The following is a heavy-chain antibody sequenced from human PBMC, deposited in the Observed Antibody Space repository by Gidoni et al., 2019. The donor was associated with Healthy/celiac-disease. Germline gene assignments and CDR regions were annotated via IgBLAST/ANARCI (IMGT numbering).Heavy chain of an antibody. CDR3: ARTGYSYGYYYYYYMDV. D-gene: IGHD5-18*01. J-gene: IGHJ6*03. Sequence: QVQLQESGPGLVKPSETLPLTCTVSGGSISSYYWSWIRQPPGKGLEWIGYIYYSGSTNYNPSLKSRVTISVDTSKNQFSLKLSSVTAADTAVYYCARTGYSYGYYYYYYMDVWGKGTTVTVSS. CDR2: IYYSGST. CDR1: GGSISSYY. V-gene: IGHV4-59*08.